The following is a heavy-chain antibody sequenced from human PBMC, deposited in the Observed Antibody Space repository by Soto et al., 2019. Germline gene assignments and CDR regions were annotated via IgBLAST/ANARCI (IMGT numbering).Heavy chain of an antibody. CDR1: GGSISSSSYY. V-gene: IGHV4-39*01. CDR2: IYYSGST. J-gene: IGHJ5*02. D-gene: IGHD2-2*01. Sequence: QLQLQESGPGLVKPSETLSLTCTVSGGSISSSSYYWGWIRQPPGKGLEWIGSIYYSGSTYYNPSLKSRVTISVDTSKNQFSLKRSSVTAADTAVYYCARQPYSSTSCYPFSNWFDPWGQGTLVTVSS. CDR3: ARQPYSSTSCYPFSNWFDP.